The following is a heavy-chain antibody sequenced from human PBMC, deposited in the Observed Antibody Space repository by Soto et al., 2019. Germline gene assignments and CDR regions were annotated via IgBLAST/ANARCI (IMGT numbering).Heavy chain of an antibody. D-gene: IGHD5-18*01. Sequence: ASVKISCKASGYTFTSYGISWVRQAPGQGLEWMGWISAYNGNTNYAQKLQGRVTMTTDTYTSTAYMELRSLRSDDTAVYYCARDWHRDPAIGAREYWGKGTLVTVSS. CDR1: GYTFTSYG. J-gene: IGHJ4*02. CDR3: ARDWHRDPAIGAREY. CDR2: ISAYNGNT. V-gene: IGHV1-18*04.